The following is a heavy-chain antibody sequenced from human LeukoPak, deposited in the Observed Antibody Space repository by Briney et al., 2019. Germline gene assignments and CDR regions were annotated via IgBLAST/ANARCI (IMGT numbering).Heavy chain of an antibody. V-gene: IGHV3-23*01. CDR1: GFTFSSYA. J-gene: IGHJ4*02. D-gene: IGHD2-21*02. CDR2: ISGSGGST. Sequence: GGSLRLSCAASGFTFSSYAMSWVRQAPGKGLEWVSAISGSGGSTYYADSVKGRFTISRDNSKNTLYLQMNSLRAEDTAVYYCARLYCGYDCYSSDYWGQGTLVTVSS. CDR3: ARLYCGYDCYSSDY.